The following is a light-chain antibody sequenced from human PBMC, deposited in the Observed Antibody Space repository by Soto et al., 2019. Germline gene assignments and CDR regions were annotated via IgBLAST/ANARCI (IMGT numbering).Light chain of an antibody. V-gene: IGKV3-11*01. Sequence: EIVLTQSPATLSLSPGDRATLSCRASQSISRYLAWYQQIPGQAPRLLIYDASKRAAGIPARYSASGSGTDFTLTITSLEPEDFAVYYCQQRSNWPSTFGGGTKVEIK. J-gene: IGKJ4*01. CDR2: DAS. CDR1: QSISRY. CDR3: QQRSNWPST.